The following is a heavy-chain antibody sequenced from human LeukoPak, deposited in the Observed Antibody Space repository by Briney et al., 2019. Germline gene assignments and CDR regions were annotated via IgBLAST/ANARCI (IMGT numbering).Heavy chain of an antibody. V-gene: IGHV3-53*01. Sequence: WGSLRLSCAASGFTVSSNYMGWVRQAPGKGLEWVSVIYSGGSTDYADSVKGRFTISRDNSKNTVYLQMNSLRAEDTAVYYCARSRSDSSGWYEFDYWGQGTLVTVSS. CDR1: GFTVSSNY. CDR2: IYSGGST. CDR3: ARSRSDSSGWYEFDY. J-gene: IGHJ4*02. D-gene: IGHD6-19*01.